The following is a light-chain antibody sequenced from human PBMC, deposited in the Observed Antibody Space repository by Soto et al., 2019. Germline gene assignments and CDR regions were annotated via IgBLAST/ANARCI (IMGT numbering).Light chain of an antibody. CDR3: QQYYSNRWT. CDR2: WAS. CDR1: QSVLYSSNNKNY. Sequence: DIVMTQYPNSLAVSLGEKATSNCKSSQSVLYSSNNKNYLAWYQQKPGQPPKLLIYWASTRESGVPDRFSGSGSGTDFTLTISSLQAEDVAVYYCQQYYSNRWTFGQGTKVDIK. J-gene: IGKJ1*01. V-gene: IGKV4-1*01.